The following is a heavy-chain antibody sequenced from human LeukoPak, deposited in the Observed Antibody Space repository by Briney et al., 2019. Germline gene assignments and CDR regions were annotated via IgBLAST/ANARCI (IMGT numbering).Heavy chain of an antibody. CDR1: GGSISDYY. CDR3: AGDMRGSAKVWFDS. CDR2: VHYSGTT. J-gene: IGHJ5*01. Sequence: SETLSLTCTVSGGSISDYYWNWIRQPPGKGLEWVAYVHYSGTTKYNPSLKSRVTTAVDMSKKEVSLRLDSVTAADTAVYYCAGDMRGSAKVWFDSWGQGVQVIVSS. V-gene: IGHV4-59*12. D-gene: IGHD3-10*01.